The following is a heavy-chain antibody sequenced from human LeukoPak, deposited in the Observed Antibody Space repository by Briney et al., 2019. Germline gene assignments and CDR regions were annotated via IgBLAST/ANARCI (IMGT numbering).Heavy chain of an antibody. CDR1: GYTFTSYD. J-gene: IGHJ5*02. CDR2: MSPNSGNT. D-gene: IGHD3-22*01. V-gene: IGHV1-8*01. CDR3: ARDQYYDSKGWFDP. Sequence: ASVKVSCKASGYTFTSYDINWVRQATGQGLEWMGWMSPNSGNTGYAQKFQGRVTMTTDTSTSTAYMELRSLRSDDTAVYYCARDQYYDSKGWFDPWGQGTLVTVSS.